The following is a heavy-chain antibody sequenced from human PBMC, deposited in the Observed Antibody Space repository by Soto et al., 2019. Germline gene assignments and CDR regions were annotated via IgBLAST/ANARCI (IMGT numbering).Heavy chain of an antibody. CDR2: IDSDGSRT. CDR3: ARGVRGAYGLDI. Sequence: EVQLVESGGGLVQPGGSLRLPFAASGLTFRSHWMHWVRQAPGKGLVWVSRIDSDGSRTNYADSVKGRFTISRDNAKNTVYLQMNSLRVEETAVYYCARGVRGAYGLDIWGQGTMVTVSS. D-gene: IGHD2-21*01. J-gene: IGHJ3*02. CDR1: GLTFRSHW. V-gene: IGHV3-74*01.